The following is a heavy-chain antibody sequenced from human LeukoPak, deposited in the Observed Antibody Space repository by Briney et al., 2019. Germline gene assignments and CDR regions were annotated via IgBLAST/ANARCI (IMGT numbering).Heavy chain of an antibody. CDR3: ARLVIGIYYFDY. CDR2: IYYSGST. J-gene: IGHJ4*02. CDR1: GGSISSSSDY. V-gene: IGHV4-39*01. D-gene: IGHD2-21*01. Sequence: SETLSLTCTVSGGSISSSSDYWGWIRQPPGKGLEWIGSIYYSGSTYYNPSLKSRVTISVDTSKNQFSLKLSSVTAADTAVYYCARLVIGIYYFDYWGQGTLVTVSS.